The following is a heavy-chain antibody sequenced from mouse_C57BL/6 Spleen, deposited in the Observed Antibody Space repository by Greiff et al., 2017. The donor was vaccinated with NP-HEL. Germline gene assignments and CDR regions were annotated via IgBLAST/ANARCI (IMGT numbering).Heavy chain of an antibody. J-gene: IGHJ4*01. CDR1: GYTFTDYY. D-gene: IGHD2-5*01. V-gene: IGHV1-19*01. CDR2: INPYNGGT. Sequence: VQLQQSGPVLVKPGASVKMSCKASGYTFTDYYMNWVKQSHGKSLEWIGVINPYNGGTSYNQKFKGKATLTVDKSSSTAYMELNSLTSEDSAVYYCARNPPYSNYEDAMDYWGQGTSVTVSS. CDR3: ARNPPYSNYEDAMDY.